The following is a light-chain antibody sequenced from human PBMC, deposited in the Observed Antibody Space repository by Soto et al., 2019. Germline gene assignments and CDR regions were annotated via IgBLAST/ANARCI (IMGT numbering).Light chain of an antibody. CDR1: QSVSNDF. Sequence: EVVMTQSPAILSVSPGERATLSCRASQSVSNDFLAWYQQKPGQAPRLLIYGASTRATDVPDRFSGSGSGADFTLSISRLEPEDFAVYYCQQYGSSPPRTFGQGTKVDI. CDR3: QQYGSSPPRT. J-gene: IGKJ1*01. CDR2: GAS. V-gene: IGKV3-20*01.